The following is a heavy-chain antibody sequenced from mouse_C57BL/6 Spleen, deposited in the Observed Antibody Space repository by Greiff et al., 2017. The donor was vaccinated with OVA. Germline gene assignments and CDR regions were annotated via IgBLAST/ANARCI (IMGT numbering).Heavy chain of an antibody. V-gene: IGHV7-1*01. Sequence: EVQGVESGGGLVQSGRSLRLSCATSGFTFSDFYMEWVRQAPGKGLEWIAASRNKANDYTTEYSASVKGRFIVSRDTSQSILYLQMNALRAEDTAIYYCARDAESYAMDYWGQGTSVTVSS. CDR2: SRNKANDYTT. CDR3: ARDAESYAMDY. CDR1: GFTFSDFY. J-gene: IGHJ4*01.